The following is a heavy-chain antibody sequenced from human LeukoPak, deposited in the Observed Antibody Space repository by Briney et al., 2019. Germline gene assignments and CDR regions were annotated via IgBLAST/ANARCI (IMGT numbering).Heavy chain of an antibody. CDR2: IYYSGST. J-gene: IGHJ4*02. CDR1: GGSISSYY. Sequence: NPSETLTLPCTVSGGSISSYYWNWIRQPPGKGLEWIGYIYYSGSTNYHPSLKSRVTISLDTSKNQLSLKLSYVTAADTAAYYCASTSGTTSQPLDYWGQGTLVTVSS. D-gene: IGHD1-1*01. CDR3: ASTSGTTSQPLDY. V-gene: IGHV4-59*08.